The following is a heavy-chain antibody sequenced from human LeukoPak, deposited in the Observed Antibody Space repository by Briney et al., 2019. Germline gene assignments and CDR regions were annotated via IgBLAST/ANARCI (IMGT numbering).Heavy chain of an antibody. Sequence: GGSLRLSCAASGFTFSSYAMSWVRQAPGKGLEWVSAISGSGGSTYYADSVRGRFTISRDNSKNTLYLQMNNLRAEDTAVYYCAKVGGYVIVWFDPWGQGTLVTVSS. D-gene: IGHD5-12*01. CDR3: AKVGGYVIVWFDP. V-gene: IGHV3-23*01. J-gene: IGHJ5*02. CDR1: GFTFSSYA. CDR2: ISGSGGST.